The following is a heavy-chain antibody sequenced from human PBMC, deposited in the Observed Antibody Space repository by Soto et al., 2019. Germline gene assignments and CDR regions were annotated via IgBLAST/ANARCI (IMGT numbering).Heavy chain of an antibody. J-gene: IGHJ6*02. CDR3: ARDHYYDSSPESVYYYYGMDV. Sequence: GGPLRLSCGAAEFTFRSYGMNWVRQAPGKGLEWVAVIWYDGSNKYYADSVKGRFTISRDNSKNTLYLQMNSLRAEDTAVYYCARDHYYDSSPESVYYYYGMDVWGQGTTVTVSS. CDR2: IWYDGSNK. V-gene: IGHV3-33*01. D-gene: IGHD3-22*01. CDR1: EFTFRSYG.